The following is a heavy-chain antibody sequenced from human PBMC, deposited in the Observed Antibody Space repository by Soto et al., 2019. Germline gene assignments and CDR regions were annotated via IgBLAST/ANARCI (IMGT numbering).Heavy chain of an antibody. CDR1: GGSFSGYY. J-gene: IGHJ6*02. Sequence: QVQLQQWGAGLLKPSETLSLTCAVYGGSFSGYYWSWIRQPPGKGLEWIGEINHSGSTNYNPSLKSRVTISVDTSKTQFSLKLSSVTAADTAVYYCARGGPYCSGGSCYSLYYYYYYGMDVWGQGTTVTVSS. CDR3: ARGGPYCSGGSCYSLYYYYYYGMDV. CDR2: INHSGST. V-gene: IGHV4-34*01. D-gene: IGHD2-15*01.